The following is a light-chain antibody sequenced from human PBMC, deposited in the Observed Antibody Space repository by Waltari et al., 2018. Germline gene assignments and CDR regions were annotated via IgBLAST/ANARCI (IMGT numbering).Light chain of an antibody. V-gene: IGLV2-23*01. CDR1: SRDVGKSNF. CDR3: CSYAGNRWV. CDR2: EGS. Sequence: QSALTQPASVSGSPGQSITISCSGTSRDVGKSNFVSWFQQHPGTAPKPMIYEGSKRPSGVSNRFSGSKSGNTASLTISGLQAEDEADYYCCSYAGNRWVFGGGTKLTVL. J-gene: IGLJ3*02.